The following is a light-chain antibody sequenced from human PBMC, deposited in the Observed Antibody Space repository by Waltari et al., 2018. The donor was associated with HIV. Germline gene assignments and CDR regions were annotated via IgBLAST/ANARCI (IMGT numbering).Light chain of an antibody. CDR1: SPNIGAGYD. V-gene: IGLV1-40*01. Sequence: QSVLTQPPSVSGAPGQRVTISCTGTSPNIGAGYDVHWYQQVPGTAPKLLIYGDSNRPSGVPDRFTGSKSGTSASLVITGLQAEDEADYYCQSSDSSPLVIFGGGTKLTVL. CDR3: QSSDSSPLVI. J-gene: IGLJ2*01. CDR2: GDS.